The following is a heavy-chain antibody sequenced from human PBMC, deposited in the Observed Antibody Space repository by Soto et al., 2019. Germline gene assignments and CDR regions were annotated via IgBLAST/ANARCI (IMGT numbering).Heavy chain of an antibody. CDR2: ISAYNRNT. Sequence: QVQLVQSGAEVKKPGASVKVSCTASGYTFTNYGVSWVRQAPGQGLEWMGWISAYNRNTNYAQKHQGRATMTTDTSTSTAYMELRSLRSDDTATYFCARDKGNSGPYYFDYWGQGTLVTVSS. V-gene: IGHV1-18*01. J-gene: IGHJ4*02. CDR3: ARDKGNSGPYYFDY. D-gene: IGHD1-26*01. CDR1: GYTFTNYG.